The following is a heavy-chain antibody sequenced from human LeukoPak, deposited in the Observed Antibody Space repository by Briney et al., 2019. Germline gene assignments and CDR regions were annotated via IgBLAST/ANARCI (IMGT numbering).Heavy chain of an antibody. J-gene: IGHJ3*02. CDR1: GGSISSGDYY. CDR2: TYYSGST. D-gene: IGHD2-2*01. CDR3: AGGVPAAPDDAFDI. Sequence: PSQTLSLTCTVSGGSISSGDYYWSWIRQPPGKGLEWIGYTYYSGSTYYNPSLKSRVTISVDTSKNQFSLKLSSVTAADTAVYYCAGGVPAAPDDAFDIWGQGTMVTVSS. V-gene: IGHV4-30-4*08.